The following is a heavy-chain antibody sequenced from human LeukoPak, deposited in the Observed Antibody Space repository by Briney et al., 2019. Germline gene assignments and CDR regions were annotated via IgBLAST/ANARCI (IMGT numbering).Heavy chain of an antibody. CDR2: ISSSSSYI. V-gene: IGHV3-21*01. CDR1: GFTFSSYS. Sequence: PGGSLRLSCAASGFTFSSYSMNWVRQAPGKGLEWVSSISSSSSYIYYADSVKGRFTISRDNAKNSLYLQMNSLRAEDTAMYYCARREGYCSGGSCYLDYWGQGTLVTVSS. CDR3: ARREGYCSGGSCYLDY. D-gene: IGHD2-15*01. J-gene: IGHJ4*02.